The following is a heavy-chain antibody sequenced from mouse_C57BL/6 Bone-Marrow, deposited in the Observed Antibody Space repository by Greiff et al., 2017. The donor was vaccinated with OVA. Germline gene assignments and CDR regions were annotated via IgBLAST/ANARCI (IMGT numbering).Heavy chain of an antibody. CDR2: ISRGGSKT. J-gene: IGHJ3*01. V-gene: IGHV5-6*02. Sequence: EVKLVESGGDLVKPGGSLKLSCAASGFTFSSYGMSWVRQTPDKRLEWVATISRGGSKTYDPDSVKGRFTISRDNAKNTLYLQMSSLKSEDTAMYYCARRRIYYGSRAYWGQGTLVTVSA. CDR1: GFTFSSYG. D-gene: IGHD2-1*01. CDR3: ARRRIYYGSRAY.